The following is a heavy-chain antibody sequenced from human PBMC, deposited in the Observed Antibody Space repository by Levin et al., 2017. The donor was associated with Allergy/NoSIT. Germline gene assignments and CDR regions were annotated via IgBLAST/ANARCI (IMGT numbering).Heavy chain of an antibody. J-gene: IGHJ5*02. D-gene: IGHD2-21*02. Sequence: QAGGSLRLSCAASGFTFSGSAMHWVRQASGRGLEWVGRIRSKANSYATAYAASVKGRFTISRNDSENTAYLQMNSLKTEDTAVYYCTREFVVVTAISWFDPWGQGTLVTVSS. CDR1: GFTFSGSA. CDR3: TREFVVVTAISWFDP. CDR2: IRSKANSYAT. V-gene: IGHV3-73*01.